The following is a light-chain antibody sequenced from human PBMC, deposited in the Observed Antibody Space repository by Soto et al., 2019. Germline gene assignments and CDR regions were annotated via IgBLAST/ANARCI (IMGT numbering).Light chain of an antibody. CDR3: QQYDNSPPLT. J-gene: IGKJ4*01. Sequence: DIVMTQSPATLPVSPGERATLSCRASQSVSSSLAWYQQKPGQAPRLLIYGASSRATGIPNRFSGSGSGTDFTLTISRLEHDDFAVYYCQQYDNSPPLTFGGGTKVDIK. CDR2: GAS. V-gene: IGKV3-20*01. CDR1: QSVSSS.